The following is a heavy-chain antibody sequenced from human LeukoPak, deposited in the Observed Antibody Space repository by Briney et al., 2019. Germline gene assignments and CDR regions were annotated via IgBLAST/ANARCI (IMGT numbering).Heavy chain of an antibody. D-gene: IGHD3-22*01. CDR2: ISGSGDST. J-gene: IGHJ4*02. CDR1: GFSFSSYG. V-gene: IGHV3-23*01. CDR3: AKGHYDGGAYYYFDY. Sequence: GGSLRLSCAASGFSFSSYGMNWVRQAPGKGLGWVSGISGSGDSTNYADSVKGRFTISRDKFKNTLYLQMNSLRAEDTAEYFCAKGHYDGGAYYYFDYWGQGTLVTVSS.